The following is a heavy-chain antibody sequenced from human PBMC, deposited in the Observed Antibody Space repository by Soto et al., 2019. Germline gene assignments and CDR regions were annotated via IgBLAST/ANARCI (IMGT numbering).Heavy chain of an antibody. V-gene: IGHV3-21*01. CDR1: GFTFSSYS. CDR3: VQGSGSLRRYYYMDV. Sequence: EVQLEESGGGLVKPGGSLRLSCAASGFTFSSYSMNWVRQAPGKGLEWVSSISSSSSYIYYADSVKGRFTISRDNAKNSLYLQMNSLRAEDTAVYYCVQGSGSLRRYYYMDVWGKGTTVTVSS. CDR2: ISSSSSYI. J-gene: IGHJ6*03. D-gene: IGHD3-10*01.